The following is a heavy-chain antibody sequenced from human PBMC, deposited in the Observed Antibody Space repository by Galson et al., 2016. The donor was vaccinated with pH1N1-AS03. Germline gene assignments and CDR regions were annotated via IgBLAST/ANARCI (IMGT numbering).Heavy chain of an antibody. CDR2: IIPMLGRG. Sequence: SVKVSCKASGGTFSTNGFTWVRQAPGQGLEWMGRIIPMLGRGYYAQKLQGRVTIIGDISTSTTYMELSNLTAEDTAIYYCARERDSSSSSIFVYWGQGTQVTVFS. V-gene: IGHV1-69*04. CDR3: ARERDSSSSSIFVY. J-gene: IGHJ4*02. D-gene: IGHD6-6*01. CDR1: GGTFSTNG.